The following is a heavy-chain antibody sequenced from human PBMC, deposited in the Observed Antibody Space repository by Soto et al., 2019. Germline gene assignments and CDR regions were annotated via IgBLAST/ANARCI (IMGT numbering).Heavy chain of an antibody. CDR1: GFTFSSYD. CDR2: IGTAGDT. CDR3: ERAGGPQYYEGMDG. D-gene: IGHD6-25*01. J-gene: IGHJ6*02. Sequence: PWGSLRLSCAASGFTFSSYDMHWFRQATGKGLEWVSAIGTAGDTYYPGSVKGRFTISRENAKNSLYLQMNSLRAGDTAVYYCERAGGPQYYEGMDGWGQGTPVTVPS. V-gene: IGHV3-13*01.